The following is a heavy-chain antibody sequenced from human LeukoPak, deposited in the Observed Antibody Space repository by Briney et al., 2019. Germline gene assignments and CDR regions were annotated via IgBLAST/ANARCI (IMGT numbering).Heavy chain of an antibody. J-gene: IGHJ6*03. CDR1: GFTVSSNY. CDR2: INHSGST. V-gene: IGHV4-34*01. Sequence: GSLRLSCAASGFTVSSNYMSWVRQPPGKGLEWIGEINHSGSTNYNPSLKSRVTISVDTSKNQFSLKLSSVTAADTAVYYCARGPYYDSSGYTYYYYYYMDVWGKGTTVTVSS. CDR3: ARGPYYDSSGYTYYYYYYMDV. D-gene: IGHD3-22*01.